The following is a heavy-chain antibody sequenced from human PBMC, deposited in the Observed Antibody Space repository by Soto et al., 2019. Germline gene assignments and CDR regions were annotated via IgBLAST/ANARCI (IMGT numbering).Heavy chain of an antibody. D-gene: IGHD4-17*01. V-gene: IGHV1-24*01. J-gene: IGHJ4*01. CDR3: AARVTTFDY. Sequence: ASVKVSCNVSGTSLSGLPMHWVRQAPGKGLEWMGSLDYEEGERSFAHRFQGRLTVTEDTSTDTAYMELSSLMSEDTAVYYCAARVTTFDYWGHGRLVTVSS. CDR1: GTSLSGLP. CDR2: LDYEEGER.